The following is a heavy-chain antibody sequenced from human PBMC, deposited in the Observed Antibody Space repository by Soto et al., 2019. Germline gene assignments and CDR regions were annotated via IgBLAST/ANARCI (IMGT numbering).Heavy chain of an antibody. D-gene: IGHD2-15*01. J-gene: IGHJ2*01. CDR1: GFTFSSYA. CDR3: ASRYMSSAATVWCFDL. CDR2: ISASGSNT. V-gene: IGHV3-23*01. Sequence: EVQLLESGGGLVQPGGSLRLSCAASGFTFSSYAMSWVRQAPGKGLEWVSGISASGSNTYYADSVKGRFTISRDNSKNTLDLQMNSLRADDTAIYYCASRYMSSAATVWCFDLWGRGTLVT.